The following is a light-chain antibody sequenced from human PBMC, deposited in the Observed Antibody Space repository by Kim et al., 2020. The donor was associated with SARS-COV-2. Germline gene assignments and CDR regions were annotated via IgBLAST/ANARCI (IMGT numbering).Light chain of an antibody. V-gene: IGKV3-15*01. CDR1: QSVNSN. Sequence: SVSPGESAARSCRASQSVNSNLAWYQQKPGQAPRLLIYGASTRATGLPARFSGSGSGTEFTLTISSLQSEDFAVYYCQQHNNWPYTFGQGTKLEI. CDR3: QQHNNWPYT. J-gene: IGKJ2*01. CDR2: GAS.